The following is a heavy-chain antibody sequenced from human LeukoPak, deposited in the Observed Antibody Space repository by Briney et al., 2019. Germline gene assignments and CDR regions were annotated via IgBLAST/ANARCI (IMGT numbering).Heavy chain of an antibody. CDR1: GFTFSSYW. D-gene: IGHD6-19*01. Sequence: GGSLRLSCAASGFTFSSYWMHWVRQAPGKGLVWVSRINSDGSSTTYADSVKGRFTISRDNAKNTLYLQMNSLRAEDTAVYYCARVPSTQWLVYYFDYRGQGTLVTVSS. CDR3: ARVPSTQWLVYYFDY. V-gene: IGHV3-74*01. CDR2: INSDGSST. J-gene: IGHJ4*02.